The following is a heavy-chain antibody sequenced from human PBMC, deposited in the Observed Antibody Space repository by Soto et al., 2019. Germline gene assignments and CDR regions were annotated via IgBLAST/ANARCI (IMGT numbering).Heavy chain of an antibody. CDR3: TKTPRSYYYYMDV. Sequence: EVQVLESGGGLVQPGGSLRLSCVASGFTFSTYAMNWVRQAPGKGLEWVSGISGSGSDRYYADSVRGRFTISRDNSNNTLNLQMDSLRAEDTAIYYCTKTPRSYYYYMDVWGKGTTVNVSS. J-gene: IGHJ6*03. CDR1: GFTFSTYA. V-gene: IGHV3-23*01. D-gene: IGHD3-10*01. CDR2: ISGSGSDR.